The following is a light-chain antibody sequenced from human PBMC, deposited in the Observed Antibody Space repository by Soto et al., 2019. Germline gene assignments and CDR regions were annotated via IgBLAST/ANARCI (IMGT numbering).Light chain of an antibody. CDR2: KVS. CDR1: QSLLYRDGHTY. V-gene: IGKV2-30*01. J-gene: IGKJ1*01. Sequence: DVVMTQSPLSLPVTLGQPASISCRSSQSLLYRDGHTYLSWFHQRPGQSPRRLIYKVSNRDSEVPDRFSGSGSGTDFTLEISRVEAEDVGVYYCLQGSYWPQTFGQGTRVEIE. CDR3: LQGSYWPQT.